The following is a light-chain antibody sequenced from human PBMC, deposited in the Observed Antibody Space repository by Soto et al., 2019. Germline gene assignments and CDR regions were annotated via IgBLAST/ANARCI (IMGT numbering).Light chain of an antibody. J-gene: IGKJ2*01. Sequence: DIQMTQSPSGMSASVGDRVTITCRASQAIKNYLAWFQQRPGEAPRRLIYAASNLQSGVPSRFSGSGFGTEFTLTISSLQPEDFATYYCQQSYSTPRTFGQGTKLEIK. CDR1: QAIKNY. V-gene: IGKV1-17*03. CDR3: QQSYSTPRT. CDR2: AAS.